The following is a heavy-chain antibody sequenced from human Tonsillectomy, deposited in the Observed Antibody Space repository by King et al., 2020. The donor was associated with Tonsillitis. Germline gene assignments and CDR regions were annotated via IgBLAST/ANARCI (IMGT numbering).Heavy chain of an antibody. D-gene: IGHD2-2*01. V-gene: IGHV4-39*01. Sequence: LQLQESGPGLVKPSETLSLTCTVSDGSISTRSHYWGWLRQPPGKGLELIGNIYYSGSTYYNPSLKSRVTISVDTSKNQFSLKLSSVTAADTAVYYCARGTVVPAAGSYYFDDWGQGTLVTVSS. CDR2: IYYSGST. CDR3: ARGTVVPAAGSYYFDD. CDR1: DGSISTRSHY. J-gene: IGHJ4*02.